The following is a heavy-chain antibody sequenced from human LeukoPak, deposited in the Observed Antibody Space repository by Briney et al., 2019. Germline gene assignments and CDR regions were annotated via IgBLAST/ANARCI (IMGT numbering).Heavy chain of an antibody. CDR1: GFTFSSYS. CDR2: ISSSSSYI. D-gene: IGHD3-3*02. CDR3: ARDSVLGCPLDY. Sequence: PGGSLRLSCAASGFTFSSYSMNWVRQAPGKGLEWVSSISSSSSYIYYADSVKGRFTISRDNAKNSLYLQMNSLRAEDTAVYYCARDSVLGCPLDYWGQGTLVTVSS. J-gene: IGHJ4*02. V-gene: IGHV3-21*01.